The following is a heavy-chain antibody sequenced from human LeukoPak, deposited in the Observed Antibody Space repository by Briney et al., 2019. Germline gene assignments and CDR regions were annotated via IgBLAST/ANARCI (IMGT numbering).Heavy chain of an antibody. CDR3: TTPPYMVRGVIHEADY. Sequence: GGSLRLSCAASGFTFSNAWMSWVRQAQGKGLEWVGRIKSKTDGGTTDYAAPVKGRFTISRDDSKNTLYLQMNSLKTEDTAVYYCTTPPYMVRGVIHEADYWGQGTLVTVSS. V-gene: IGHV3-15*01. CDR2: IKSKTDGGTT. J-gene: IGHJ4*02. D-gene: IGHD3-10*01. CDR1: GFTFSNAW.